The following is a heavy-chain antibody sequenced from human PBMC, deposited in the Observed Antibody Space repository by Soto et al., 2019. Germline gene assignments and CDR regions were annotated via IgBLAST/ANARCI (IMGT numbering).Heavy chain of an antibody. V-gene: IGHV3-7*05. D-gene: IGHD3-22*01. CDR2: IKQDGSEK. CDR3: ARVVCGILGRTVVCDSSGYPAHFDY. Sequence: PGGSLRLSCAASGFTFSSYWMSWVRQAPGKGLEWVANIKQDGSEKYYVDSVKGRFTISRDNAKNSLYLQMNSLRAEDTAVYYCARVVCGILGRTVVCDSSGYPAHFDYWGQGTLVTVSS. J-gene: IGHJ4*02. CDR1: GFTFSSYW.